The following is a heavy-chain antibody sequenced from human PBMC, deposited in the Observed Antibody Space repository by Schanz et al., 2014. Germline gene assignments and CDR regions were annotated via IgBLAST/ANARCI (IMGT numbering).Heavy chain of an antibody. CDR2: IYSGIGA. CDR1: GFTVSSNH. J-gene: IGHJ4*02. Sequence: EGQLAESGGGLVQPGGSLRLSCAVSGFTVSSNHMSWVRQAPGKGLEWVSVIYSGIGAYYADSVKDRFTVSRDNSKNTVYLQMNRLRADDTAVYFCARAHGSNWYGKGLDYWGQGALVTVSS. V-gene: IGHV3-66*01. CDR3: ARAHGSNWYGKGLDY. D-gene: IGHD6-13*01.